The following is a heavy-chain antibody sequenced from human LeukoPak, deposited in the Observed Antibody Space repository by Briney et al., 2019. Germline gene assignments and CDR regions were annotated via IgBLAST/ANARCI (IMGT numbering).Heavy chain of an antibody. D-gene: IGHD1-26*01. J-gene: IGHJ4*02. CDR3: ASLRERSYYARGFDY. V-gene: IGHV4-39*01. CDR1: GGSISSNSYD. Sequence: SETLSLTCAVSGGSISSNSYDWGWIRQPPGKGLEWFGSIYYSGTTYYNPALKSRVTISVDTSKNQFSLKLSSVTAADTAVYYCASLRERSYYARGFDYWGQGTLVTVSS. CDR2: IYYSGTT.